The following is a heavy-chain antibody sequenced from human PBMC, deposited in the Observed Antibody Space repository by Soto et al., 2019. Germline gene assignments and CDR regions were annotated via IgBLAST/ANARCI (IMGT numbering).Heavy chain of an antibody. V-gene: IGHV4-30-2*01. Sequence: SETLSLTCAVSGGSISSDGYSWSWIRQPPGKGLEWIGYIYHSGSTYYNPSLKSRVTISVDRSKNQFSLKLSSVTAADTAVYYCARVRTKDRSFDYWGQGTLVTVFS. CDR3: ARVRTKDRSFDY. CDR2: IYHSGST. J-gene: IGHJ4*02. CDR1: GGSISSDGYS.